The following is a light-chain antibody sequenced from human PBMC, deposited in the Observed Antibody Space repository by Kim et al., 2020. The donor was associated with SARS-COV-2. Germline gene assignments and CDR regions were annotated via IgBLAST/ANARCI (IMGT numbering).Light chain of an antibody. CDR1: SSNNGSNT. J-gene: IGLJ1*01. CDR2: SNN. CDR3: AAWDDSLKGV. Sequence: PGQRVTISCSGSSSNNGSNTVNWYQQLPGTAPKLLIYSNNQRPSGVPDRFSGSKSGTSASLAISGLQSEDEADYYCAAWDDSLKGVFGTGTKVTVL. V-gene: IGLV1-44*01.